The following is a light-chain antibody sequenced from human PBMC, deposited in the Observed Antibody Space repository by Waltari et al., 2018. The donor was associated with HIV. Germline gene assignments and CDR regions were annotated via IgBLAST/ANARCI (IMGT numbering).Light chain of an antibody. V-gene: IGLV1-47*01. CDR3: ATWDDSLSVVV. CDR1: SSNIGSTY. Sequence: QSVLTQPPSASGTPGQRVTTPCSGSSSNIGSTYVYWYQQLPGTAPKLLIYRNNQRPSGVPDRFSGSKSGTSASLAISGLRSEDEADYYCATWDDSLSVVVFGGGTKLTVL. CDR2: RNN. J-gene: IGLJ2*01.